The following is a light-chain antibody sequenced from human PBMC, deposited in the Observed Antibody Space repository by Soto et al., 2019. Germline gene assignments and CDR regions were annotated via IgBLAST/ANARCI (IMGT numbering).Light chain of an antibody. J-gene: IGKJ1*01. CDR2: WAS. V-gene: IGKV4-1*01. CDR3: QQYYSTLWT. CDR1: QSVLYSSNNKNY. Sequence: DIVMTQSPDSLAVSLGERATINCKSSQSVLYSSNNKNYLAWYQQKPGQPPKLLIYWASTRESVVPDRFSGSGSGTDFTLTISSLQAEDVAVYYCQQYYSTLWTFGQGT.